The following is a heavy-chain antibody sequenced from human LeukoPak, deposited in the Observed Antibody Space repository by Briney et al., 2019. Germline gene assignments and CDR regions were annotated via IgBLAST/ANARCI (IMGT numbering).Heavy chain of an antibody. CDR2: IKSKTDGGTT. Sequence: GGSLRLSCAASGFTFSNAWMSWVRQAPGKGLEWVGRIKSKTDGGTTDYAAPVKGRFTISRDDSKNTLYLQMNSLKTEDTAVYYCTTAWRLFGYYGMDVWGQGTTVTVSS. CDR3: TTAWRLFGYYGMDV. D-gene: IGHD3-22*01. J-gene: IGHJ6*02. CDR1: GFTFSNAW. V-gene: IGHV3-15*01.